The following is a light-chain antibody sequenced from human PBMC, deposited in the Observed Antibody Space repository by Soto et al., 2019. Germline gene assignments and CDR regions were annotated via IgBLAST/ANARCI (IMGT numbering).Light chain of an antibody. J-gene: IGLJ2*01. CDR3: ATWDSSLSAVL. V-gene: IGLV1-51*01. Sequence: QSALTQPPSVSAAPGQRVTISCSGSTSNIGDNYVSWYQHLPGTAPKLLIYDNTKRPSGIPDRFSGSKSGTSATLGITGLQTGDEAEYYCATWDSSLSAVLFGGGTKVTVL. CDR1: TSNIGDNY. CDR2: DNT.